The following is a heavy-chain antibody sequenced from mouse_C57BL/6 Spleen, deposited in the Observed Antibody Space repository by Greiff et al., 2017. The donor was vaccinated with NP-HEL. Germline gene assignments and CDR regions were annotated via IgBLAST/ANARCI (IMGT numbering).Heavy chain of an antibody. CDR1: GFTFSSYA. CDR3: ARGQLGRNYFDY. CDR2: ISDGGSYT. J-gene: IGHJ2*01. Sequence: EVQVVESGGGLVKPGGSLKLSCAASGFTFSSYAMSWVRQTPEKRLEWVATISDGGSYTYYPDNVKGRFTISRDNAKNNLYLQMSHLKSEDTAMYYCARGQLGRNYFDYWGQGTTLTVSS. V-gene: IGHV5-4*01. D-gene: IGHD4-1*02.